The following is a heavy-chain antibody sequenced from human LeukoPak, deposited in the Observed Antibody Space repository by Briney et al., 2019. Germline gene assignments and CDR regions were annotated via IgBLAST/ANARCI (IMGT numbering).Heavy chain of an antibody. J-gene: IGHJ1*01. CDR1: GYTFTSYY. D-gene: IGHD3-22*01. Sequence: ASVKVSCKASGYTFTSYYMHWVRQAPGQGLEWMGIINPSGGSTSYAQKFQGRVTMTRDTSTSTVYMELSSLRSEDTAVYYCTRALYYYDSSGYYPRNFQHWGQGTLVTVSS. CDR2: INPSGGST. V-gene: IGHV1-46*01. CDR3: TRALYYYDSSGYYPRNFQH.